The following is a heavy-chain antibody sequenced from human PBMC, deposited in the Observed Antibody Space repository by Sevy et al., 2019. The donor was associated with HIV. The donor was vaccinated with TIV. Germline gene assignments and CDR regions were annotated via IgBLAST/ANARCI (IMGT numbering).Heavy chain of an antibody. CDR2: INHSGST. V-gene: IGHV4-34*01. Sequence: SETLSLTCAVYGGSFSGYYWSWIRQPPGKGLEWIGEINHSGSTNYNPSLKSRVTISVDTSKNQFSLKLSSVTAADTAVYYCASSSNTFVVVYLFDYWGQRTLVTVSS. D-gene: IGHD2-21*01. CDR3: ASSSNTFVVVYLFDY. CDR1: GGSFSGYY. J-gene: IGHJ4*02.